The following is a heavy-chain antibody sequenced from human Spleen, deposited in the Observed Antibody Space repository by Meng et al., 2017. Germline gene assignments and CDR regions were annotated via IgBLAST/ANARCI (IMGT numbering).Heavy chain of an antibody. D-gene: IGHD5-12*01. CDR1: GGIFSNYV. Sequence: SVKVSCKALGGIFSNYVIGWVRQAPGQGLEWMGGINAVFGTKNYAQKFQDRVTITTDESTTTAYMELTSLRSDDTAVYYCARSGDIVLYKYHMHVWGQGTTVTVSS. CDR3: ARSGDIVLYKYHMHV. J-gene: IGHJ6*02. CDR2: INAVFGTK. V-gene: IGHV1-69*05.